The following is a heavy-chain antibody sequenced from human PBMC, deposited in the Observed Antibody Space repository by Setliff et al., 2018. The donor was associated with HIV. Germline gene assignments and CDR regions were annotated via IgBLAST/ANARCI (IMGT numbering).Heavy chain of an antibody. J-gene: IGHJ5*02. Sequence: SETLSLTCSVSGGSISSSDNYWWGWVRQPPGRGLEWIGSSYYDGRVDHNPSLKSRITISVDTSNNQFFLKLSSVTAADTAVYYCGRLYYNLWSGYFWGHVQIDPWGQGTLVTVSS. V-gene: IGHV4-39*07. D-gene: IGHD3-3*01. CDR3: GRLYYNLWSGYFWGHVQIDP. CDR2: SYYDGRV. CDR1: GGSISSSDNYW.